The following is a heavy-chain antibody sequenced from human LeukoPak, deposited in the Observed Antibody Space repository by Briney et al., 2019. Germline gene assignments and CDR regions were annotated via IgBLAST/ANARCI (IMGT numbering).Heavy chain of an antibody. V-gene: IGHV1-8*01. D-gene: IGHD3-16*01. Sequence: VASVKVSCKASGYTFTNYDINWVRQATGQGLEWMGWMNPNSGNTGYTEKFQGRVTMTRDNSIGMAYLELSNLKSEDTAVYFCARGKKYVATDVYWFDPWGQGTPVTVS. J-gene: IGHJ5*02. CDR2: MNPNSGNT. CDR1: GYTFTNYD. CDR3: ARGKKYVATDVYWFDP.